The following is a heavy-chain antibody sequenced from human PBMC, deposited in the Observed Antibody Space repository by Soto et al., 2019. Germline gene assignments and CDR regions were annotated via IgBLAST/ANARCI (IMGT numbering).Heavy chain of an antibody. J-gene: IGHJ5*02. Sequence: SETLSLTCTVSGGSISSGGYYWSWIRQHPGKGLEWIGYIYYSGSTYYNPSLKSRVTISVDTSKNQFSLKLSSVTAADTAVYYCARDLGYYGSGSYAIGNWFDPWGQGTLVTVSS. CDR1: GGSISSGGYY. CDR2: IYYSGST. D-gene: IGHD3-10*01. V-gene: IGHV4-31*03. CDR3: ARDLGYYGSGSYAIGNWFDP.